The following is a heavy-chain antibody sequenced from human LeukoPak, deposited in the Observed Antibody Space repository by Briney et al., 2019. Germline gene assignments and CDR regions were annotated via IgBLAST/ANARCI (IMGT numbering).Heavy chain of an antibody. J-gene: IGHJ4*02. CDR2: ISSSGSTI. V-gene: IGHV3-48*03. CDR3: AKDREGTIADYFDY. Sequence: PGGSLRLSCAASGFTFSSYEMNWVRQAPGKGLEWVSYISSSGSTIYYADSVKGRFTISRDNSKNTLYLQMNSLRGEDTAVYYCAKDREGTIADYFDYWGQGTLVTVSS. D-gene: IGHD1-7*01. CDR1: GFTFSSYE.